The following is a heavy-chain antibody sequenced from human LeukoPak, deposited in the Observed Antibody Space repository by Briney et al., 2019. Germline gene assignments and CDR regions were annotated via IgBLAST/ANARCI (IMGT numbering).Heavy chain of an antibody. D-gene: IGHD6-19*01. Sequence: GGSLRLSCAASGFTFSSYSMNWVRQAPGKGLEWVSSISSSSSYIYYADSVKGRFTISRDNAKNSLYLQMNSLRAEDTAVYYCARGNIVVPGTPYYFDYWGQGTLVTVSS. CDR2: ISSSSSYI. V-gene: IGHV3-21*04. CDR3: ARGNIVVPGTPYYFDY. J-gene: IGHJ4*02. CDR1: GFTFSSYS.